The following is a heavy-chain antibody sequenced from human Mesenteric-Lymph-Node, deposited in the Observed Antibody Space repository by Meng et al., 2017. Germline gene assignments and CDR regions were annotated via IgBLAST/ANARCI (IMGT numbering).Heavy chain of an antibody. J-gene: IGHJ4*02. CDR3: ARGPVDY. CDR2: INHSGST. Sequence: SETLSLTCAVYGGSFSGYYWSWVRQPPGKGLEWIGEINHSGSTNDNPSLKSRVTISVDTSKNQFSLKLSPVTAADTAVYYCARGPVDYWGQGTLVTVSS. CDR1: GGSFSGYY. V-gene: IGHV4-34*01.